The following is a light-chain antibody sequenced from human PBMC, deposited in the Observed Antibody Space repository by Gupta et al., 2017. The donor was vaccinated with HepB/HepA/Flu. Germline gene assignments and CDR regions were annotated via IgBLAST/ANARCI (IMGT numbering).Light chain of an antibody. V-gene: IGKV2-28*01. Sequence: DIVMTQSPLSLPVTPGEPASISCRSSQSLLHSNGYNYLDWYLQKPGQSPQLLIYLGSNRASGVPDRFSGSGSGTDCTLKISRVEAEDVGVYYCMQALQTPCSFGQGTKLEIK. J-gene: IGKJ2*04. CDR1: QSLLHSNGYNY. CDR2: LGS. CDR3: MQALQTPCS.